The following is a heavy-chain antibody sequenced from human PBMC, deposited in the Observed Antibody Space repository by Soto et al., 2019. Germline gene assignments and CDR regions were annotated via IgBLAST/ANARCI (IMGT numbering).Heavy chain of an antibody. CDR2: MNYSGST. D-gene: IGHD6-13*01. V-gene: IGHV4-31*03. CDR1: GGSINSGGYY. CDR3: ARGYRQSGYSSSWVFDY. Sequence: QVQLRESGPGLVKPSQTLSLTCTVSGGSINSGGYYWNWIRQHPGKGLEWIGSMNYSGSTYYNPFLSRRVITSADTSETHFSLKMSSVTAADTAVYFGARGYRQSGYSSSWVFDYWGQGTLVNVSS. J-gene: IGHJ4*02.